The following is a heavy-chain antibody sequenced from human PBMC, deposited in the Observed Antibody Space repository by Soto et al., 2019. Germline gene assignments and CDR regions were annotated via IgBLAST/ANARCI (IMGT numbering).Heavy chain of an antibody. D-gene: IGHD5-18*01. J-gene: IGHJ6*02. Sequence: VSVKVSCKASGYTFTGDRISWVRQATGQGLEWMGWISAYNGNTNYAQKLQGRVTMTTDTSTSTAYMELRSLRSDDTAVYYCARVDGYSYGYYGMDVWGQGTTVTVSS. V-gene: IGHV1-18*01. CDR1: GYTFTGDR. CDR2: ISAYNGNT. CDR3: ARVDGYSYGYYGMDV.